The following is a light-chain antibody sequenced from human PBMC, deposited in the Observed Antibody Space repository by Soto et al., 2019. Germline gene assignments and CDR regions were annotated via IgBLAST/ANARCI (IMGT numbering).Light chain of an antibody. CDR2: AAS. J-gene: IGKJ1*01. V-gene: IGKV1-27*01. Sequence: DIQMTQSPSSLSASVGDRVTITCRASQGISNYLAWYQKKPGKVPKLLIYAASTLQSGVPSPFSGSGSGTELTLTISSLQPEDVATDYCQKYNSAPRTFGQGTKVEIK. CDR1: QGISNY. CDR3: QKYNSAPRT.